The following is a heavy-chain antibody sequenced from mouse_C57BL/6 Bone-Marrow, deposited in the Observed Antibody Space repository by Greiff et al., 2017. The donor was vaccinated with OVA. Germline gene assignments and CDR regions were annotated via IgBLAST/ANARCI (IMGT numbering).Heavy chain of an antibody. CDR3: ARGGRSPYWYFDV. CDR1: GFTFSDYG. V-gene: IGHV5-17*01. J-gene: IGHJ1*03. CDR2: ISSGSSTL. Sequence: EVKLMESGGGLVKPGGSLKLSCAASGFTFSDYGMHWVRQAPEKGLEWVAYISSGSSTLDYADTVKGRCTISRDNAKNTLVLQMTSLRSEDTALYYCARGGRSPYWYFDVWGTGTTVTVSA.